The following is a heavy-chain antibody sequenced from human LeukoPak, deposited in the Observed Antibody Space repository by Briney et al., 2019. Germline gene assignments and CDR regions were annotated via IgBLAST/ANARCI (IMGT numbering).Heavy chain of an antibody. D-gene: IGHD6-13*01. CDR1: GFTFGDYA. CDR3: ARGSKGSSLGYDY. Sequence: PGGSLRLSCTASGFTFGDYAISWVRQAPGKGLEWVGFIRSKEFGGTTEYAASVKGRFTLSRDDSKSIAYLQMNSLKTEDTALYYCARGSKGSSLGYDYWGQGTLVTVSP. J-gene: IGHJ4*02. CDR2: IRSKEFGGTT. V-gene: IGHV3-49*04.